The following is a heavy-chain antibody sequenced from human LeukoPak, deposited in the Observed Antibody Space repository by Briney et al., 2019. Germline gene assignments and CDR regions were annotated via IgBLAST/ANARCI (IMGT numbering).Heavy chain of an antibody. V-gene: IGHV1-3*01. Sequence: ASVKVSCKASGYTFTNYAVHWVRQAPGQRLEWMGWINAGNGNTKYSQEFQGRVTITRDTSASTAYMELSSLRSEDTAVYYCARAYYYDSSGYYHDYWGQGTLVTVSS. CDR2: INAGNGNT. CDR1: GYTFTNYA. J-gene: IGHJ4*02. D-gene: IGHD3-22*01. CDR3: ARAYYYDSSGYYHDY.